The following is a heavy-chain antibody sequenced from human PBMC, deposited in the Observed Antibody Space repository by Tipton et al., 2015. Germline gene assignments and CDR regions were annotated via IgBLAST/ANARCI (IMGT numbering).Heavy chain of an antibody. V-gene: IGHV4-61*02. CDR2: IYTS. CDR1: GGSIVSDTYY. D-gene: IGHD2-15*01. J-gene: IGHJ5*02. CDR3: ARDWARGCNGAICYGNWFDP. Sequence: TLSLTCTVSGGSIVSDTYYWSWIRQPAGKGLEWIGRIYTSGITNYGITNYNPSLKSRVAISVDTSTNQFSLKLSSVTASDTAVYYCARDWARGCNGAICYGNWFDPWCQGTLVTVSS.